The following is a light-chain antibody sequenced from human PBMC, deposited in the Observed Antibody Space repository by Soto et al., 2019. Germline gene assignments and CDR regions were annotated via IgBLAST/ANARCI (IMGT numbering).Light chain of an antibody. J-gene: IGKJ5*01. CDR1: QSISSW. V-gene: IGKV1-5*01. CDR2: DAS. CDR3: QQYNSYSIT. Sequence: DIQMTQSPSTLSASVGDRFTITCRASQSISSWLAWYQQKPGKAPKLLIYDASSLESGVPSRFSGSGSGTEFTLTISSLQPDDFATYYCQQYNSYSITFGQGTRLEN.